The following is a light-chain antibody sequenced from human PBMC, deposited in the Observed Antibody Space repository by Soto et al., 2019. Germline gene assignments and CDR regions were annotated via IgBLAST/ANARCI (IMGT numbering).Light chain of an antibody. CDR1: SSDVGTYEY. Sequence: QSVLTQPRSVSGSPGQSVTISCTGTSSDVGTYEYVSWYQQYPGKAPKLMLYDVTQRPSGVPDRFSGSKSGNTASLTISGLQAEDEADYYCCAYAGLFGGGTKLTVL. J-gene: IGLJ2*01. V-gene: IGLV2-11*01. CDR3: CAYAGL. CDR2: DVT.